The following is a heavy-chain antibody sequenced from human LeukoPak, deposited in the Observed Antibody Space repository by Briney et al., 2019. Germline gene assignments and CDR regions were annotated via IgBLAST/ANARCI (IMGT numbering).Heavy chain of an antibody. V-gene: IGHV4-59*01. CDR3: ARDEYGGPFDY. Sequence: PSETLSLTCTVSGGSINNYYWNWIRQPPGKGLEWIGYMSYSGNTYYNPSLKSRVTISVDMSENQFYLQMSSVTAADTAVYYCARDEYGGPFDYWGQGALVTVSS. CDR2: MSYSGNT. CDR1: GGSINNYY. D-gene: IGHD4/OR15-4a*01. J-gene: IGHJ4*02.